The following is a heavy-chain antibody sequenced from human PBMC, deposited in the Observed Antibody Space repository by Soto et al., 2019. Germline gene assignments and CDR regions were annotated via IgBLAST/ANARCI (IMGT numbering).Heavy chain of an antibody. CDR1: GFTFSSYA. Sequence: GGSLRLSCAASGFTFSSYAMSWVRQAPGKGLEWVSAISGSGGSTYYADSVKGRFTISRDNSKNTLYLQMNSLRAEDTAVYYCATNGYYSTAFDYWGQGTLVTVSS. J-gene: IGHJ4*02. D-gene: IGHD3-3*01. CDR3: ATNGYYSTAFDY. CDR2: ISGSGGST. V-gene: IGHV3-23*01.